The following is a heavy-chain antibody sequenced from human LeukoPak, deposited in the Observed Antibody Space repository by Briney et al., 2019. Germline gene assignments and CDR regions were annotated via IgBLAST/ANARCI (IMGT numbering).Heavy chain of an antibody. J-gene: IGHJ6*02. CDR3: AVVRFLEWITYGMDV. CDR2: INPNSGGT. V-gene: IGHV1-2*02. D-gene: IGHD3-3*01. Sequence: ASVKVSFKASGYTFTVYYMHSVRQAPGQGLEWMGWINPNSGGTNYAQKFQGRVTMTRDTSISTAYMELSRLRSDDTAVYYCAVVRFLEWITYGMDVWGQGTTVTVSS. CDR1: GYTFTVYY.